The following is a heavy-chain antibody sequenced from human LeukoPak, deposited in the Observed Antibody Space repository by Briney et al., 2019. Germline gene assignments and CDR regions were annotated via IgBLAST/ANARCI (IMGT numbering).Heavy chain of an antibody. CDR2: INSNSGCT. Sequence: ASVKVSCKASGYTFTGYYIHWVRLAPGQGLQWMGWINSNSGCTNYAQKFQGRVTRTRDTSISKDYMDLSSLISDDTAVYYCARDRGLEWWGSFDCWGQGTLVTVYS. J-gene: IGHJ4*02. CDR3: ARDRGLEWWGSFDC. V-gene: IGHV1-2*02. D-gene: IGHD3-16*01. CDR1: GYTFTGYY.